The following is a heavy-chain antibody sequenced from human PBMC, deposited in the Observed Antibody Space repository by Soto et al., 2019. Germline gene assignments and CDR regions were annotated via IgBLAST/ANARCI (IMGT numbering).Heavy chain of an antibody. Sequence: PSETLSLTCTVSGCAISSSSYYWGWIRQPQGKGLEWIGSIYYSGSTYYNPSLKSRVTISVDTSKNQFSLKLSSVTAADTAVYYCARPHAVTTDWDAFDIWGQGTMDT. V-gene: IGHV4-39*01. J-gene: IGHJ3*02. CDR2: IYYSGST. D-gene: IGHD4-17*01. CDR3: ARPHAVTTDWDAFDI. CDR1: GCAISSSSYY.